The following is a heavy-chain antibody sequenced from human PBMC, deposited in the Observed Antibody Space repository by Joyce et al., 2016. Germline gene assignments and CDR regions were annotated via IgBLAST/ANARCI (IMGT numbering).Heavy chain of an antibody. Sequence: EEQLVASGGGLVQPGGSLRLSCAGFGLEFYNYWVSWVRQAPGKGLEWLAHMNEDGSCKKHMDSVKGRFTSSRDDAKNSLYLQMNSLRVEDTAMYYCVRGIDLWGQGILVTVSS. V-gene: IGHV3-7*01. CDR1: GLEFYNYW. CDR2: MNEDGSCK. J-gene: IGHJ5*02. CDR3: VRGIDL.